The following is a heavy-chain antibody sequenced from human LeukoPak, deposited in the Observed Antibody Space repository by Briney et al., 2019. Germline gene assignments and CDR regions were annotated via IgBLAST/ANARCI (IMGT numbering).Heavy chain of an antibody. D-gene: IGHD3-3*01. V-gene: IGHV3-30-3*01. CDR1: GFTLSSYA. J-gene: IGHJ4*02. CDR2: ISYYGIHK. Sequence: PGGPLSLPCAAWGFTLSSYALHGVRHATDRALEWVAVISYYGIHKYYAHSVKRRFSMSRDNSKNTLFLQMNSLRAEDTAVYDCARDRSGSGAALLYYFDYWGQGTLVTVSS. CDR3: ARDRSGSGAALLYYFDY.